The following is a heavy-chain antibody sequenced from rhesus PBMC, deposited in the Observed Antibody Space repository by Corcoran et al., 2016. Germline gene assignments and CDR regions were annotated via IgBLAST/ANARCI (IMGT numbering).Heavy chain of an antibody. D-gene: IGHD6-25*01. J-gene: IGHJ4*01. CDR3: AKDRAAAGYSYFDY. V-gene: IGHV3S25*01. Sequence: EVQLVESGGGLAKPGGSLRLSCAASGFTFSSSWMNWVRQAPGKGLEWVSAINSGVGSTYYEDSWKGRFYISRDNSKNTLSLQMNSLRAEDTAVYYCAKDRAAAGYSYFDYWGQGVLVTVSS. CDR1: GFTFSSSW. CDR2: INSGVGST.